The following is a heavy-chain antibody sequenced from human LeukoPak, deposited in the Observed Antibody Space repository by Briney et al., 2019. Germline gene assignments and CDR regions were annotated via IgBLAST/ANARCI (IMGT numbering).Heavy chain of an antibody. CDR3: VRHPTIVVVPAAIDY. J-gene: IGHJ4*02. CDR1: GFTFSNYV. D-gene: IGHD2-2*02. V-gene: IGHV3-23*01. CDR2: ISGSGGST. Sequence: PGGSLRLSCAASGFTFSNYVMSWVRQAPGKGLEWVSGISGSGGSTYYADSVKGRFTISRDNSKNTLYLQMNSLRAEDTAVYYCVRHPTIVVVPAAIDYWGQGTLVTVSS.